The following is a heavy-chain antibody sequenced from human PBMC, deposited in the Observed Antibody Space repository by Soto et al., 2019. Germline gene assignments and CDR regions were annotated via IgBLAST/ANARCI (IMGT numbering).Heavy chain of an antibody. Sequence: GESLKISCKGSGYSFTSYWIGWVRQMPGKGLEWMGIIYPGDSDTRYSPSFQGQVTISADKSISTAYLQWSSLKASDTAMYYCARRGSYCSSTSCYNDNDSMDVWGQGTTVT. CDR3: ARRGSYCSSTSCYNDNDSMDV. CDR1: GYSFTSYW. CDR2: IYPGDSDT. D-gene: IGHD2-2*02. J-gene: IGHJ6*02. V-gene: IGHV5-51*01.